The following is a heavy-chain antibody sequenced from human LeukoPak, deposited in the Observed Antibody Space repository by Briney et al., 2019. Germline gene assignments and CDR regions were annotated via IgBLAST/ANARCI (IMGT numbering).Heavy chain of an antibody. V-gene: IGHV3-21*01. J-gene: IGHJ4*02. CDR3: ARDPLGVVVVAATFDY. CDR2: ISSSSSYI. CDR1: GFTFSSYS. Sequence: GGSLRLSCAASGFTFSSYSMNWVRQAPGKGLEWVSSISSSSSYIYYADSVKGRFTISRDNAKNSLYLQMNSLRAEDTAVYYCARDPLGVVVVAATFDYWGQGTLVTVSS. D-gene: IGHD2-15*01.